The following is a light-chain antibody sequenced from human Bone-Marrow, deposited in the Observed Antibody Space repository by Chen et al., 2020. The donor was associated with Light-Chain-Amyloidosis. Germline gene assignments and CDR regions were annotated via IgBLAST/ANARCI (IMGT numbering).Light chain of an antibody. CDR3: MQRIEFPFT. CDR2: MVS. J-gene: IGKJ4*01. CDR1: QTLLDSEDGNTY. Sequence: DLVMTQTPLSLSVTPVEPASISCRSSQTLLDSEDGNTYLDWFLQKPGQSPQHLIYMVSHRASGVPDRFSGSGSGTDFTLKISRVEAEDVGVYYCMQRIEFPFTFGGGTKVEIK. V-gene: IGKV2-40*01.